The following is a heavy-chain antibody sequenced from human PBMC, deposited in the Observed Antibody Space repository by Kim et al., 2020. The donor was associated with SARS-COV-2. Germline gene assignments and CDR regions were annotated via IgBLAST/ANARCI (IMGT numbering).Heavy chain of an antibody. CDR3: ATTSPYGIVVHNWFDP. CDR2: FDPEDGET. V-gene: IGHV1-24*01. Sequence: ASVKVSCKVSGYTLTELSMYWVRQAPGKGLEWMGGFDPEDGETIYAQKFQGRVTMTEDTSTDTAYMELSSLRSEDTAVYYCATTSPYGIVVHNWFDPWGQGTLVTVSS. D-gene: IGHD2-2*01. J-gene: IGHJ5*02. CDR1: GYTLTELS.